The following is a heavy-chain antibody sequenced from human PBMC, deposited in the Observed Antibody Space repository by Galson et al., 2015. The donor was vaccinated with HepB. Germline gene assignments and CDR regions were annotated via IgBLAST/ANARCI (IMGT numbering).Heavy chain of an antibody. V-gene: IGHV3-74*01. J-gene: IGHJ4*02. CDR2: INSDGSIT. Sequence: SLRLSCAASGFTLSTYWMHWVRHAPGKGLMWVSRINSDGSITTYADSVKGRFTISRDNAKNTVYLQLNSLRAEDTAVYYCVRVGRDEYNANFWGQGTPVTVSS. D-gene: IGHD5-24*01. CDR1: GFTLSTYW. CDR3: VRVGRDEYNANF.